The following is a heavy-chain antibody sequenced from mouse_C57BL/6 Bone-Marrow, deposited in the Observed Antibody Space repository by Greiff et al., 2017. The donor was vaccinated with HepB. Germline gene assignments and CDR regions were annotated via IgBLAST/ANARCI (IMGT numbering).Heavy chain of an antibody. CDR3: ARPHYYGSSYRYFDV. Sequence: VQLQQSGAELVRPGSSVKLSCKASGYTFTSYWMHWVKQRPIQGLEWIGNIDPSDSETHYNQKFKDKATLTVDKSSSTAYMQLSSLTSEDSAVYYCARPHYYGSSYRYFDVWGTGTTVTVSS. D-gene: IGHD1-1*01. CDR2: IDPSDSET. CDR1: GYTFTSYW. J-gene: IGHJ1*03. V-gene: IGHV1-52*01.